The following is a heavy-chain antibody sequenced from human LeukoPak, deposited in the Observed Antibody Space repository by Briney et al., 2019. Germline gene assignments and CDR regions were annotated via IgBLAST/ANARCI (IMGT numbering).Heavy chain of an antibody. CDR3: ARALGITIFGVVRGNWFDP. D-gene: IGHD3-3*01. CDR1: GYTFTSYG. Sequence: ASVTVSCTASGYTFTSYGISWVRQAPGQGFEWMGWISAYNGNTNYAQKLQGRVTMTTDTSTSTAYMELRSLRSDDTAVYYCARALGITIFGVVRGNWFDPWGQGTLVTVSS. CDR2: ISAYNGNT. V-gene: IGHV1-18*01. J-gene: IGHJ5*02.